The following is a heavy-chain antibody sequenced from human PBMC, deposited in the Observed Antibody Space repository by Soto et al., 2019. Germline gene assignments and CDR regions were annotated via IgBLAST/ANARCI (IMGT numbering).Heavy chain of an antibody. Sequence: SDTLSLTCTVSGGSITNNNYYWSWIRHPPGKGLEWIGHMYNSGTTYSNPSLKGRVTISGDTSKNQFSLNLSSVTAADTAVYYCARGPTSDKVDYWGQGTLVTVSS. CDR3: ARGPTSDKVDY. CDR1: GGSITNNNYY. J-gene: IGHJ4*02. V-gene: IGHV4-30-4*02. CDR2: MYNSGTT.